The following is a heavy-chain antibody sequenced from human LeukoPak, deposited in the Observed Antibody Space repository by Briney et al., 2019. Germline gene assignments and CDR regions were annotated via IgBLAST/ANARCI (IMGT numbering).Heavy chain of an antibody. CDR1: GYTFTSYG. CDR2: ISAYNGNT. Sequence: GASAKVSCKASGYTFTSYGISWVRQAPGQGLEWKGWISAYNGNTNYAQKLQGRVTMTTDTSTSTAYMELRSLRSDGTAVYYWARDRIAVAGTIDPWGQGTLVTVSS. J-gene: IGHJ5*02. V-gene: IGHV1-18*01. CDR3: ARDRIAVAGTIDP. D-gene: IGHD6-19*01.